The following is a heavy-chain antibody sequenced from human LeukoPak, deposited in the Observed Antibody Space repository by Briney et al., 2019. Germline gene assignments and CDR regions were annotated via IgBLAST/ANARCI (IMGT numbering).Heavy chain of an antibody. CDR2: IYYSGST. Sequence: PSETLSLTCTVSGGSISSYYWSWIRQPPGMGLEWIGYIYYSGSTNYNPSLKSRVTISVDTSKNQFSLKLSSVTAADTAVYYCAAGFYDSSGYYYFDYWGQGTLVTVSS. V-gene: IGHV4-59*01. D-gene: IGHD3-22*01. CDR1: GGSISSYY. CDR3: AAGFYDSSGYYYFDY. J-gene: IGHJ4*02.